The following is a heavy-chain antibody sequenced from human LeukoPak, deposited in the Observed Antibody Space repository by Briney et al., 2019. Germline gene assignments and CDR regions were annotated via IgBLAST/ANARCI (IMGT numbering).Heavy chain of an antibody. Sequence: SETLSLTCTVSGGSISSYYWSWIRQPPGKGLEWIGYIYYSGSTNYNPSLKSRVTISVDTSKNQFSLKLSSVTAADTAVYYCARETGYCSSTSCYMMSYYYYMDVWGKGTTVTIS. CDR3: ARETGYCSSTSCYMMSYYYYMDV. D-gene: IGHD2-2*02. CDR2: IYYSGST. CDR1: GGSISSYY. V-gene: IGHV4-59*12. J-gene: IGHJ6*03.